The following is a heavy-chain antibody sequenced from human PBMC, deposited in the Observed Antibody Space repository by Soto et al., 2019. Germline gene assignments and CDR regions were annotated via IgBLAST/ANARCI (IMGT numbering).Heavy chain of an antibody. V-gene: IGHV3-23*01. J-gene: IGHJ6*03. Sequence: GGSLRLSCAASGFTFSSYAMSWVRQAPGKGLEWVSAISGSGGSTYYADSVKGRFTISRDNSKNTLYLQINSLRAEDTAVYYCATYVDIVATSYYYYYMHVWGKGTTVTVSS. CDR2: ISGSGGST. CDR1: GFTFSSYA. CDR3: ATYVDIVATSYYYYYMHV. D-gene: IGHD5-12*01.